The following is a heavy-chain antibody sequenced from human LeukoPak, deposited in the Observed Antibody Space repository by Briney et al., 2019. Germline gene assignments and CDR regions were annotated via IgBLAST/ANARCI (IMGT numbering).Heavy chain of an antibody. Sequence: GRSLRLSCAASGFTFSTYGMHWVRQAPGKGLEWVAVVWYDGSNKYYADSVKGRFTISRDNSKNTLYLQMNSLRAEDTAVYYCARDLGNWNSRYYYGMDVWGQGTTVTVSS. CDR1: GFTFSTYG. V-gene: IGHV3-33*01. CDR2: VWYDGSNK. CDR3: ARDLGNWNSRYYYGMDV. D-gene: IGHD1-7*01. J-gene: IGHJ6*02.